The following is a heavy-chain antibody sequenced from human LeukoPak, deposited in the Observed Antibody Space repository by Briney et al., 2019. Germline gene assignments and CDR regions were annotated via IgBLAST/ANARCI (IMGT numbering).Heavy chain of an antibody. J-gene: IGHJ4*02. CDR2: INEDGSIQ. Sequence: PGGSLRVFCAASGFTFSIYWMSWVRQAPGKGLEWLANINEDGSIQYYVDSVKGRFTVSRDNAKNSLYLQMNSLRAEDTAVYYCARGSTGYWGQGTLVTVSS. CDR1: GFTFSIYW. CDR3: ARGSTGY. V-gene: IGHV3-7*01.